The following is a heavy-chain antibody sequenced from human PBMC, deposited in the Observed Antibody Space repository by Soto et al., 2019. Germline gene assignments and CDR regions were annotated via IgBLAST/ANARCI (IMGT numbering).Heavy chain of an antibody. CDR2: ISGSGGST. V-gene: IGHV3-23*01. J-gene: IGHJ4*02. D-gene: IGHD6-19*01. CDR1: GFTFSSYA. CDR3: ARRSSGWYFDY. Sequence: EVQLLESGGGLVQPGGSLRLSCAASGFTFSSYAMNWVRQAPGRGLEWVSVISGSGGSTYYADSVKGRFPISRDNSKNTLYLQMNRRRAEDTPVYYCARRSSGWYFDYGGQGTLGTVSS.